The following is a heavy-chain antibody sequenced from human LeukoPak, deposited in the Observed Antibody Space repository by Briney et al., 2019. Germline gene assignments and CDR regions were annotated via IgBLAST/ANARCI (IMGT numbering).Heavy chain of an antibody. CDR3: AKGDPYGYSYGYDAFDI. Sequence: GRSLRLSCAASGFTFDDYAMHWVRHAPGKGLEWVSGISWNSGSIGYADSVKGRFTISRDNAKNSLYLQMNSLRAEDTALYYCAKGDPYGYSYGYDAFDIWGQGTMVTVSS. V-gene: IGHV3-9*01. J-gene: IGHJ3*02. CDR1: GFTFDDYA. D-gene: IGHD5-18*01. CDR2: ISWNSGSI.